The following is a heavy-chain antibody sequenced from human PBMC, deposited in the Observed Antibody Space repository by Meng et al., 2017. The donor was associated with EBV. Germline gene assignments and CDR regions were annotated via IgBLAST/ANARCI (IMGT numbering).Heavy chain of an antibody. J-gene: IGHJ4*02. CDR1: GGPFRYYA. CDR2: FLPRLGAP. CDR3: ASESGRGYTPDY. Sequence: QVQVGEAAAEVKKPGASGKVSCKTSGGPFRYYAISWVRQAPGQGLEWLGGFLPRLGAPNYAQKFHGRVKITADESTSTHYMDLSSLRSEDTAIYYCASESGRGYTPDYWGQGTLVTVSS. D-gene: IGHD3-10*01. V-gene: IGHV1-69*01.